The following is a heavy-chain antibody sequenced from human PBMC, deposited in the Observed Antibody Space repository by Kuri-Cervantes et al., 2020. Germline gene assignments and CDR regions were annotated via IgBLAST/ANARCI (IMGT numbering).Heavy chain of an antibody. CDR2: ISGSGGST. Sequence: GESLKISCAASGFTFSSYAMSWVRQAPGKGLEWVSAISGSGGSTYYADSVKGRFTISRDNAKNSLYLQMNSLRAEDTAVYYCARRAYYFHYWGQGTLVTVSS. J-gene: IGHJ4*02. CDR1: GFTFSSYA. V-gene: IGHV3-23*01. CDR3: ARRAYYFHY.